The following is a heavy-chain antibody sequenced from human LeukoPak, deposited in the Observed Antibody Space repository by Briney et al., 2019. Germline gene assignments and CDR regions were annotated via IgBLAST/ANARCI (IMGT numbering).Heavy chain of an antibody. D-gene: IGHD1-26*01. J-gene: IGHJ3*02. V-gene: IGHV1-18*01. CDR2: ISAYNGNT. CDR1: GYTFTSYG. CDR3: ARDEVGATIVAFDI. Sequence: ASVKVSCTASGYTFTSYGISWVRQAPGQGLEWMGWISAYNGNTNYAQKLQGRVTMTTDTSTSTAYMELRSLRSDDTAVYYCARDEVGATIVAFDIWGQGTMVTVSS.